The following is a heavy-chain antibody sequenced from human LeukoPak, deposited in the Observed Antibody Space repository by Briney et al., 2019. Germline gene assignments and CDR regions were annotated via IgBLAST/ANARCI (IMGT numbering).Heavy chain of an antibody. CDR1: GGSFSGYY. D-gene: IGHD2-2*01. J-gene: IGHJ6*03. CDR3: ARCPVGYCSSTSCQMWGYYYYYMDV. CDR2: INHSGST. Sequence: SETLSLTCVVYGGSFSGYYWSWMRQPPGKGLEWIGEINHSGSTNYNPALRSRFTISVETSKNQSFLKMRSVTDADTTVYYCARCPVGYCSSTSCQMWGYYYYYMDVWGKGTTVTASS. V-gene: IGHV4-34*01.